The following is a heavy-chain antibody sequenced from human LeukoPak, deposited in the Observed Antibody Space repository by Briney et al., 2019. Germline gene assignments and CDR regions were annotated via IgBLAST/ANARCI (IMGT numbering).Heavy chain of an antibody. V-gene: IGHV1-58*01. CDR2: IVVGSGNT. J-gene: IGHJ3*02. D-gene: IGHD5-18*01. CDR3: AAAYIGGAMVTNAFDI. CDR1: GFSFTNSA. Sequence: SVKVSCKASGFSFTNSAVQWVRQARGQRLEWIGWIVVGSGNTIYVQKFQERVTITRDMSTSTAYMELSSLGSEDTAVYYCAAAYIGGAMVTNAFDIWGQGTMVTVSS.